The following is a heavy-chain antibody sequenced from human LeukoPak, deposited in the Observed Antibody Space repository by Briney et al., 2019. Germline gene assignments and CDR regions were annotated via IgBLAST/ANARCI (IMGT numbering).Heavy chain of an antibody. J-gene: IGHJ4*02. CDR3: ARLRKDHYYDSSGSPDY. D-gene: IGHD3-22*01. CDR1: GYTFTSYY. V-gene: IGHV1-46*01. CDR2: INPSGGST. Sequence: ASVKVSCKASGYTFTSYYMHWVRQAPGQGLEWMGIINPSGGSTSYAQKFQGRVTMTRDTSTSTVYMELSSLRSEDTAVYYCARLRKDHYYDSSGSPDYWGQGTLVTVSS.